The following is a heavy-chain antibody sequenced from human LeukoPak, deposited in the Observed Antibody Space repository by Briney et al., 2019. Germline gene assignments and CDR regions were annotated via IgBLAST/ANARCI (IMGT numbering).Heavy chain of an antibody. J-gene: IGHJ5*02. Sequence: ASVKVSCKASGYTFTGYYMHWARQAPGQGLEWMGWINPNSGGTNYAQKFQGRVTMTRDTSISTAYMELSRLRSDDTAVYYCARGGYSGYDSGPDWFDPWGQGTLVTVSS. CDR3: ARGGYSGYDSGPDWFDP. D-gene: IGHD5-12*01. V-gene: IGHV1-2*02. CDR2: INPNSGGT. CDR1: GYTFTGYY.